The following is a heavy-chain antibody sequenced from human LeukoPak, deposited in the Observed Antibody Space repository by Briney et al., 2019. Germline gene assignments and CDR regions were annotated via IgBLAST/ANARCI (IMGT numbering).Heavy chain of an antibody. V-gene: IGHV4-4*07. D-gene: IGHD3-22*01. Sequence: SETLSLTCTVSGGSIGWDYWSWIRQSAGKGLEWIGRINKSGSTNYNPSFRRRVTMSVDTSKNQFSLHVMSVTAADTAVYYCAREEYFQDSNGYSYYFHSWGQGSLVTVSS. CDR3: AREEYFQDSNGYSYYFHS. CDR1: GGSIGWDY. CDR2: INKSGST. J-gene: IGHJ4*02.